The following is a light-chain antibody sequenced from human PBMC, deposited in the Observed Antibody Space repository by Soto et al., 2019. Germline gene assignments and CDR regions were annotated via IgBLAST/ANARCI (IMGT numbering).Light chain of an antibody. V-gene: IGKV1-5*01. Sequence: DIQITQSPSTLSASVGDRVTITCRASQSISSWLAWYQQKPGKAPKLLIYDGSSFESGVPSRFSGSGSGTEFTLTISSLQPDDFATYYCQQYSSYFRTFGQGTKVDIK. CDR3: QQYSSYFRT. CDR1: QSISSW. CDR2: DGS. J-gene: IGKJ1*01.